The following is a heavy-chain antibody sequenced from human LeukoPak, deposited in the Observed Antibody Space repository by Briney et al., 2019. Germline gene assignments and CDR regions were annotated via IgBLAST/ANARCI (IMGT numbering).Heavy chain of an antibody. CDR3: ARDFRYSSSWYEGYWFDP. CDR1: GGSFSGYY. Sequence: SETLSLTCGVYGGSFSGYYWSWIRQPPGMGLDWIAEINHSGTTNYNPPFKSRVTISVDTSKNQFSLKLSSVTAADAAVYYCARDFRYSSSWYEGYWFDPWGQGTLVTVSS. V-gene: IGHV4-34*01. D-gene: IGHD6-13*01. J-gene: IGHJ5*02. CDR2: INHSGTT.